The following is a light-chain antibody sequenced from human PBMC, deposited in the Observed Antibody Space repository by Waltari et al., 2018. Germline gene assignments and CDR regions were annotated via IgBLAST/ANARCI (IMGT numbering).Light chain of an antibody. V-gene: IGLV1-40*01. CDR2: GNN. Sequence: QSVLTQPPSVSGAPGQRITISCTGTSTNIRAGIDVHWSLQLPGTAPKLLILGNNNRPSGVPDRFSASKSDPSASLAITGLQAEDEADYYCQSYDSSLSGVIFGGGTKLTVL. CDR3: QSYDSSLSGVI. J-gene: IGLJ2*01. CDR1: STNIRAGID.